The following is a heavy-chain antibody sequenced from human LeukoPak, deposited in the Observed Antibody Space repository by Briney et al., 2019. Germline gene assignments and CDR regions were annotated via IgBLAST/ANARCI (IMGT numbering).Heavy chain of an antibody. Sequence: ASVKVSCRASGYTFTSYGISWVRQAPGQGLEWLGWISAYNGNTNYAQKLQGRVTMTTDTSTSTAYMELRSLRSDDTAVYYCARDNRRGYSYGQFDYWGQGTLVTVSS. CDR3: ARDNRRGYSYGQFDY. D-gene: IGHD5-18*01. CDR2: ISAYNGNT. CDR1: GYTFTSYG. V-gene: IGHV1-18*01. J-gene: IGHJ4*02.